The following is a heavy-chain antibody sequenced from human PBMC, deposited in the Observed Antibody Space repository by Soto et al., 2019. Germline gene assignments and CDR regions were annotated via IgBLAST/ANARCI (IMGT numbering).Heavy chain of an antibody. CDR2: IYYTGST. D-gene: IGHD1-26*01. Sequence: SETLSLTCTVSGGSMDNYYWSWIRQPPGKGLEWIGYIYYTGSTSYNPSLKSRVTISVDTSKNQFSLNLTSMTAADTAVYYCARDRSGIYLTDFWGQGTLVTVSS. J-gene: IGHJ4*02. CDR3: ARDRSGIYLTDF. V-gene: IGHV4-59*01. CDR1: GGSMDNYY.